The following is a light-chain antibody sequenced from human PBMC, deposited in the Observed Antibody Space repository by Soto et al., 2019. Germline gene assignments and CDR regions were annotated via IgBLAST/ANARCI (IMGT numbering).Light chain of an antibody. CDR3: SSYTSTSAPYV. CDR1: SSDIGGYDY. J-gene: IGLJ1*01. CDR2: DVS. Sequence: QSVLTQPASVSGFPGQSITISCTGTSSDIGGYDYVSWYQQHPGKAPKLIIYDVSGRPSGVSNRFSGSKSANTASLTISGLQDEDEADYHCSSYTSTSAPYVFGTGTKVTVL. V-gene: IGLV2-14*03.